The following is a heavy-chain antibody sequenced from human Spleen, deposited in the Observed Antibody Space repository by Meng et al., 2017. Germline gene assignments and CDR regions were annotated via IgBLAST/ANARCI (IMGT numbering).Heavy chain of an antibody. CDR3: ARGPTTMAHDFDY. CDR2: INHSGST. D-gene: IGHD4-11*01. CDR1: GGSFSDYY. V-gene: IGHV4-34*01. J-gene: IGHJ4*02. Sequence: QVQLQPWVAGLLKPAETLSLTCVVSGGSFSDYYCSLIRQPPGKGLEWIGEINHSGSTNYNPSLESRATISVDTSQNNLSLKLSSVTAADSAVYYCARGPTTMAHDFDYWGQGTLVTVSS.